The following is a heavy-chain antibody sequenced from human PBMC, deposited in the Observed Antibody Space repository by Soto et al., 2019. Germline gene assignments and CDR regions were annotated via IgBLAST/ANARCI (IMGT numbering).Heavy chain of an antibody. Sequence: GGSLRLSCAASGFTFSTFNMNWVRQAPGKGLEWLSYISSRSSTIYYADSVKGRFTISRDNAKNSLYLQMNSLRAEDTAVYYCARPYSDYGNYAQPFDLWGRGTLVTVSS. J-gene: IGHJ2*01. CDR2: ISSRSSTI. CDR1: GFTFSTFN. D-gene: IGHD4-17*01. V-gene: IGHV3-48*01. CDR3: ARPYSDYGNYAQPFDL.